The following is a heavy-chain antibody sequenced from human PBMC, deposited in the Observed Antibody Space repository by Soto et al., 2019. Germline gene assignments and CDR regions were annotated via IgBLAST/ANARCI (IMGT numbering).Heavy chain of an antibody. CDR1: GFTFSSYG. CDR2: IWYDGSNK. CDR3: ARDSSTTVFDY. V-gene: IGHV3-33*01. J-gene: IGHJ4*02. Sequence: QVQLVDSVGGVVQPGSSLRLSCAASGFTFSSYGMHWVRQAPGKGLAWVAVIWYDGSNKYYADSVKGRFTISRDNSKNTLYLQMNSLRAEDTAVYCCARDSSTTVFDYLGQGTLVTVSS. D-gene: IGHD4-4*01.